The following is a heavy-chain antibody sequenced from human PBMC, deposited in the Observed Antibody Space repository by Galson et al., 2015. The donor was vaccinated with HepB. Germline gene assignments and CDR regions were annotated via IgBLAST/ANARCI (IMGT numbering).Heavy chain of an antibody. CDR3: ATVRGYSYGYAH. CDR1: GYSFTDYS. Sequence: SVKVSCKASGYSFTDYSITWVRQAPGQGLEWLGWINPYSGSTHSPQKFQGRITMTTDTSMSTGYMELRSLRSDDTAVYYCATVRGYSYGYAHWGRGTLVTVSS. V-gene: IGHV1-18*01. J-gene: IGHJ4*02. CDR2: INPYSGST. D-gene: IGHD5-18*01.